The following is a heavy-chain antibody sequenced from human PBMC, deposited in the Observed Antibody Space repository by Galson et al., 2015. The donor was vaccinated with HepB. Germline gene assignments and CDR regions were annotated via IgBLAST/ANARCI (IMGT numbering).Heavy chain of an antibody. CDR2: IYPFDSDT. Sequence: QSGAEVKKPGESLKISCKGSGYSFTTYWIGWVRQMPGKGLEWMGSIYPFDSDTRYSPSFQGQVTISADKSISSAYLQWSSLKASDTAMYYCARYREYTYGYRYFDYWGQGTLVTVSS. CDR3: ARYREYTYGYRYFDY. V-gene: IGHV5-51*01. J-gene: IGHJ4*02. CDR1: GYSFTTYW. D-gene: IGHD5-18*01.